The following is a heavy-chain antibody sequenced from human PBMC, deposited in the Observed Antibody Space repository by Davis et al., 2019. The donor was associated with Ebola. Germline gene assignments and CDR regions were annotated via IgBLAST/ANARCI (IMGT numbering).Heavy chain of an antibody. CDR1: GGTFSSYG. CDR2: ISAYNGNT. V-gene: IGHV1-18*01. CDR3: TNDTPGFDP. D-gene: IGHD3-9*01. Sequence: AASVKVSCKASGGTFSSYGISWVRQAPGQGLEWMGWISAYNGNTNYAQKLQGRVTLTTDTSTSTAYMELSSLRSEDTAVYSCTNDTPGFDPWGQGTLVTVSS. J-gene: IGHJ5*02.